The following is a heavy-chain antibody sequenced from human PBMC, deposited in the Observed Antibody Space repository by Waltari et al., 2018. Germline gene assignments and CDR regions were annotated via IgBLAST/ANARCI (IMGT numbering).Heavy chain of an antibody. J-gene: IGHJ6*02. V-gene: IGHV3-9*01. CDR3: AKDKVRVLWLEGGMDV. Sequence: EGQLVWSGGALLEPGRFVSIPCAAAEFTFAVHARNWVRQVPGKDLECVAGISWNSKSIGYADPVKGRFLISRDNAKNSLYLQMNSLRSDDTALYYCAKDKVRVLWLEGGMDVWGQGTTVTVSS. CDR1: EFTFAVHA. CDR2: ISWNSKSI. D-gene: IGHD2-2*01.